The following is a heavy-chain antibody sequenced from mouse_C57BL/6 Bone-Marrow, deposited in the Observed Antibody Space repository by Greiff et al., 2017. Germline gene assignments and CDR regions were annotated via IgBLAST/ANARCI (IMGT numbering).Heavy chain of an antibody. Sequence: SGSELRSPGSSVKLSCKDFDSEVFPIAYMSWVRQKPGHGFEWIGGILPSIGRTIYGEKFEDKATLDADTLSNTAYLELNSLTSEDSAIYYCARRGYYDYDGYAMDYWGQGTSVTVSS. V-gene: IGHV15-2*01. D-gene: IGHD2-4*01. J-gene: IGHJ4*01. CDR1: DSEVFPIAY. CDR3: ARRGYYDYDGYAMDY. CDR2: ILPSIGRT.